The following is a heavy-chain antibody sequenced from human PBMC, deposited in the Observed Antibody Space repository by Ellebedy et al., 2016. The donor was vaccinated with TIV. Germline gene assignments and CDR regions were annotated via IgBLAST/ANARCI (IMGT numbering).Heavy chain of an antibody. CDR3: ATDPDGVYGDTTAY. CDR2: LYTVGDT. D-gene: IGHD4-17*01. CDR1: GFTVSSKY. Sequence: GGSLRLSCAVSGFTVSSKYMIWVRQAPGKGLEWLSVLYTVGDTYYADSVKGRFTVLRDTSENTLSLQMHSLRGDDTAMYYCATDPDGVYGDTTAYWGRGTLVTVSS. V-gene: IGHV3-53*01. J-gene: IGHJ4*02.